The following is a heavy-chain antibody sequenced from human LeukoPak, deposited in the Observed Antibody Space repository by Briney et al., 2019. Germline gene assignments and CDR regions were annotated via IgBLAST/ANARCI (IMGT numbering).Heavy chain of an antibody. J-gene: IGHJ4*02. V-gene: IGHV1-18*01. Sequence: GASVKVSCKASGYTFTSYGISWVRQAPGQGLEWMGWISAYNGNTNYAQKLQGRVTMTTDTSTSTAYMELRSLRSDDTAVYYCARERAPPRHSITGTTGEIDYWGQGTLVTVSS. CDR2: ISAYNGNT. CDR1: GYTFTSYG. D-gene: IGHD1-7*01. CDR3: ARERAPPRHSITGTTGEIDY.